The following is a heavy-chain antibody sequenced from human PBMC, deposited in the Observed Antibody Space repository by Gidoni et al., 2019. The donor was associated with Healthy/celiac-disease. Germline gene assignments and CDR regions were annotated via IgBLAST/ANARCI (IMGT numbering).Heavy chain of an antibody. D-gene: IGHD3-3*01. J-gene: IGHJ5*02. CDR2: IRSKAYGGTT. CDR3: TRDNTYYDFWSGTQLNWFDP. V-gene: IGHV3-49*03. Sequence: EVQLVESGGGLVQPGRSLRLSCTASGFTLGDYAMSWFRQAPGKGLEWVGFIRSKAYGGTTEYAASVKGRFTISRDDSKSIAYLQMNSLKTEDTAVYYCTRDNTYYDFWSGTQLNWFDPWGQGTLVTVSS. CDR1: GFTLGDYA.